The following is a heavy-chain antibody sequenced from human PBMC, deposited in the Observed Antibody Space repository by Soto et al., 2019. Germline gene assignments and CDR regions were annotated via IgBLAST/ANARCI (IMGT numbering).Heavy chain of an antibody. CDR1: GFTFSPSA. V-gene: IGHV3-23*01. CDR3: AKTFTKSGSAPYYYTLDV. Sequence: PGGSLRLSRAASGFTFSPSALRGVPQAAQPGLEWVSTISDSGRGTYYADSVRGRFTISRDFSKNTVFLHMSSLRDEDTAIYYSAKTFTKSGSAPYYYTLDVWGQGTTVTVSS. CDR2: ISDSGRGT. J-gene: IGHJ6*01.